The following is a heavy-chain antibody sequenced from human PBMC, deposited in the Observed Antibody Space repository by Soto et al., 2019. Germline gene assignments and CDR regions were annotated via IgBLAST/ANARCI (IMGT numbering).Heavy chain of an antibody. CDR1: GFSFSNHG. D-gene: IGHD6-25*01. Sequence: ESVGGVVQPGGSLRLSCAASGFSFSNHGMHWVRQAPGKGLEWVAAIWSDASNKYYADSGKGRFTISRDNSKNTLYLQMNTLRAEDTAVYYCATDGFNKPGYYYGMGVWGQGTTVTVSS. V-gene: IGHV3-33*03. J-gene: IGHJ6*02. CDR2: IWSDASNK. CDR3: ATDGFNKPGYYYGMGV.